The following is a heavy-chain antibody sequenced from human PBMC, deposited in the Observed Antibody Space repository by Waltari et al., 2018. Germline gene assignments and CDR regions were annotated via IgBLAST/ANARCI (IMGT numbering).Heavy chain of an antibody. J-gene: IGHJ4*02. CDR1: GFTVSSNY. D-gene: IGHD5-12*01. Sequence: EVQLVESGGGLIQPGGSLRLSCAASGFTVSSNYMSWVRQALGKGLEWVSVIYSGGSTYYADSVKGRFIISRDNSKNTLYLQMNSLSAEDTAVYYCARGREMATIEYFDYWGQGTLVTVSS. CDR3: ARGREMATIEYFDY. CDR2: IYSGGST. V-gene: IGHV3-53*01.